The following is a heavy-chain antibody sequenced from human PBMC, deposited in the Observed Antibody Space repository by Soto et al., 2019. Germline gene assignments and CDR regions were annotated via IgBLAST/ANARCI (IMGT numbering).Heavy chain of an antibody. CDR1: GFTFSSYG. Sequence: PGGSLRLSCAASGFTFSSYGMHWVRQAPGKGLEWVAVIWYDGSNKYYADSVKGRFTISRDNSKNTLYLQMNSLRAEDTAVYYCARGQDYYGSGNFDYWGQGTLVTVSS. CDR3: ARGQDYYGSGNFDY. V-gene: IGHV3-33*01. J-gene: IGHJ4*02. D-gene: IGHD3-10*01. CDR2: IWYDGSNK.